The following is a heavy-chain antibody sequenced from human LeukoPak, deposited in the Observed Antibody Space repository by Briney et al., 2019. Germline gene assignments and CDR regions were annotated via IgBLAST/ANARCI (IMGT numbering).Heavy chain of an antibody. CDR3: ARDRGAYYYGSGSDFDY. V-gene: IGHV1-69*13. D-gene: IGHD3-10*01. CDR2: IILIFGTA. Sequence: GASVKVSCKASGGTFSSYAICWVRQAPGQGLELMGGIILIFGTANYAQKFQGRVTITADESTSTDYMELSSLSSEATDGDYCARDRGAYYYGSGSDFDYWGQGTLVTVSS. CDR1: GGTFSSYA. J-gene: IGHJ4*02.